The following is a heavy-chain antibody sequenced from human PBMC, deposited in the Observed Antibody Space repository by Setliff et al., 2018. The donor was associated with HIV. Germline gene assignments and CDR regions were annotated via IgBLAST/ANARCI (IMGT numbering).Heavy chain of an antibody. J-gene: IGHJ3*02. CDR2: MNPNIGKT. V-gene: IGHV1-8*03. D-gene: IGHD5-18*01. CDR1: GYTFISYD. CDR3: ARGGVRGYSYGEAFDI. Sequence: ASVKVSCKASGYTFISYDINWVRQATGQGLEWMGWMNPNIGKTAYAQKFHGRLTITADDSTRTVYMELNSLGSGDTAVYYCARGGVRGYSYGEAFDIWGQGTLVTVSS.